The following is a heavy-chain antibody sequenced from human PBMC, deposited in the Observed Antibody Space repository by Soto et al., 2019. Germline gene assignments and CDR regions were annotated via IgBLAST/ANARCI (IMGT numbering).Heavy chain of an antibody. J-gene: IGHJ4*02. CDR2: INVGNGNT. V-gene: IGHV1-3*01. Sequence: GASVKVSCKASGYIFTYAMHWVRQAPGQRLEWMGWINVGNGNTKYSQKFQGRVTITRDTSASTASMALSSLRSEDTAVYYCARGACSGGNCPVDYWGQGTLVTVSS. CDR3: ARGACSGGNCPVDY. CDR1: GYIFTYA. D-gene: IGHD2-15*01.